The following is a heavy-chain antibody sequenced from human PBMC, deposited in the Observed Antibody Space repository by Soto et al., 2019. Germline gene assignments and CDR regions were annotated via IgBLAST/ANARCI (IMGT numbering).Heavy chain of an antibody. CDR2: IIGNGDTT. CDR3: ANVYAYRKPLPFDY. V-gene: IGHV3-23*01. CDR1: GFSFRNYG. D-gene: IGHD2-2*01. J-gene: IGHJ4*02. Sequence: EVQLLEAGGGLVQPGGSLRLSCAASGFSFRNYGMSWVRQAPGKGLEWLSAIIGNGDTTYYADSVRGRFTISRDNSKNTLYLQLNDLGAEGTAMYYCANVYAYRKPLPFDYWGQGNVVSVPS.